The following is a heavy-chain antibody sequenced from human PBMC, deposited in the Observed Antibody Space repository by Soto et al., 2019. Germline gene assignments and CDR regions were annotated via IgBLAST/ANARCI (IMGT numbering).Heavy chain of an antibody. CDR2: IYYSGST. CDR1: DGSIRSYY. Sequence: SDTRSLTCTVSDGSIRSYYWSWIRQPPGKGLEWIGYIYYSGSTNYNPSLKSRVTISVDTSKNQFSLKLASVTAADTAVYYCARLPVDAFDIWGQGTMVT. D-gene: IGHD4-4*01. J-gene: IGHJ3*02. CDR3: ARLPVDAFDI. V-gene: IGHV4-59*08.